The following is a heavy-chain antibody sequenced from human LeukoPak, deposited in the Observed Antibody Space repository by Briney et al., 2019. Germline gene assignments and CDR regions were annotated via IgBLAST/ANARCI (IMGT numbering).Heavy chain of an antibody. Sequence: ASVKVSCKASGYTFTSYGISWVRQAPGQGLEWMGWISAYNGNTNYAQKLQGRVTMTTDTSTSTAYMELRSLRSDDTAVYYCARDHWWIQLWLGGGYYYGMDVWGQGTTVTVSS. V-gene: IGHV1-18*01. CDR1: GYTFTSYG. CDR3: ARDHWWIQLWLGGGYYYGMDV. D-gene: IGHD5-18*01. CDR2: ISAYNGNT. J-gene: IGHJ6*02.